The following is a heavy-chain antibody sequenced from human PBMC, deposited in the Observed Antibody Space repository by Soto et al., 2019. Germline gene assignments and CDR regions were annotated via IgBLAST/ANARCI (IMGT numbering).Heavy chain of an antibody. Sequence: EVQLVESGGGLVQPGGSLRLSCVASGFTFSNYWMHWVRQVPGKGLVWVSHINTDGTIATYADSVKGRFTISRDNAKNTVEPQMNRLRVEDTAVYYCSHPNLAGGGPGALVIVSS. CDR1: GFTFSNYW. D-gene: IGHD7-27*01. V-gene: IGHV3-74*01. J-gene: IGHJ4*01. CDR3: SHPNLAG. CDR2: INTDGTIA.